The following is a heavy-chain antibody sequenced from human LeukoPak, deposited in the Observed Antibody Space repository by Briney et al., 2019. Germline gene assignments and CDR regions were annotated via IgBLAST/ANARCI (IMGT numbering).Heavy chain of an antibody. V-gene: IGHV1-8*01. D-gene: IGHD3-10*01. CDR3: ARGRGGTVVRGYLDY. J-gene: IGHJ4*02. Sequence: ASVKVSCKASGYTFTNYDIMWVRQAPGQGPEWMGWMNSNSGNTGYAQKFQGRVTMTSDTSINTAYMELHSLTSEDTAVYYCARGRGGTVVRGYLDYWGQGTMVTVSS. CDR1: GYTFTNYD. CDR2: MNSNSGNT.